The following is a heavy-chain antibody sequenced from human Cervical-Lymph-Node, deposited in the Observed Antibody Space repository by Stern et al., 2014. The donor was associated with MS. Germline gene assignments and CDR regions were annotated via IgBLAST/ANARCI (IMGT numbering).Heavy chain of an antibody. D-gene: IGHD3-16*01. CDR3: AKGPVWNWYFDL. CDR1: GFTFSSYG. V-gene: IGHV3-30*18. J-gene: IGHJ2*01. Sequence: VQLVESGGGVVQPGRSLRLSCAASGFTFSSYGMHWVRQAPGQGLEGVAVIEYDGSNKYYAVAVKGRFTISRDNSKNTLYLQMNSLRAEDTAVYYCAKGPVWNWYFDLWGRGTLVTVSS. CDR2: IEYDGSNK.